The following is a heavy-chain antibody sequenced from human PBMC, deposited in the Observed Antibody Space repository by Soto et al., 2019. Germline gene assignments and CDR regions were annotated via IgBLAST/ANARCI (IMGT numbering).Heavy chain of an antibody. CDR3: AKVNFCSGYWGLDY. Sequence: ESGGGLVPPGGSLRLSCAASGFTFSNCWMTWVRQAPGKGLEWVANIKEDGSETYYMDSVKGRFTVSRDNAKNSLYLEMNSLGAGDTALYYCAKVNFCSGYWGLDYWGRGTLVTVSS. V-gene: IGHV3-7*01. CDR2: IKEDGSET. J-gene: IGHJ4*02. D-gene: IGHD3-3*01. CDR1: GFTFSNCW.